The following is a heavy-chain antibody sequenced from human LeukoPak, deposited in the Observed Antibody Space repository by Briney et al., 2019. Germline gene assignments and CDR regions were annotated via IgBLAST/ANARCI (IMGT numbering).Heavy chain of an antibody. D-gene: IGHD3-22*01. CDR1: GGTFSSYA. Sequence: ASVKVSCKASGGTFSSYAISWVRQAPGQGREWMGRIIPIFGTANYAQKFQGRVTITTDESTSTAYMELSSLRSEDTAVYYCAREEAYYYDSSGDFDYWGQGTLVTVSS. CDR3: AREEAYYYDSSGDFDY. V-gene: IGHV1-69*05. CDR2: IIPIFGTA. J-gene: IGHJ4*02.